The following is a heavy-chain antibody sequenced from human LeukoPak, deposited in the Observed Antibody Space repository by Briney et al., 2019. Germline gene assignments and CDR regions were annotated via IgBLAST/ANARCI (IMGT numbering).Heavy chain of an antibody. CDR3: AALQWLVRFDAFDI. CDR1: GFTFTSSA. V-gene: IGHV1-58*02. D-gene: IGHD6-19*01. CDR2: IVVGSGNT. Sequence: SVKVSCKASGFTFTSSAMQWVRQARGQRLEWIGWIVVGSGNTNYAQKFQEGVTITRDMSTSTAYMELSSLRSEDTAVYYCAALQWLVRFDAFDIWGQGTMVTVSS. J-gene: IGHJ3*02.